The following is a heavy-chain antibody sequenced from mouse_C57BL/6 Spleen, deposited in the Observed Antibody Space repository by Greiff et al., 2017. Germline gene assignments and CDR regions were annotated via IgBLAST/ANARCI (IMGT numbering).Heavy chain of an antibody. CDR2: IRNKANGYTT. D-gene: IGHD1-1*01. CDR1: GFTFTDYY. V-gene: IGHV7-3*01. Sequence: EVKLMESGGGLVQPGGSLSLSCAASGFTFTDYYMSWVRQPPGKALEWLGFIRNKANGYTTEYSASVKGRFTISRDNSQSILYLQMNALRAEDSATYYCARYIRGKGASSYAMDYWGQGTSVTVSS. CDR3: ARYIRGKGASSYAMDY. J-gene: IGHJ4*01.